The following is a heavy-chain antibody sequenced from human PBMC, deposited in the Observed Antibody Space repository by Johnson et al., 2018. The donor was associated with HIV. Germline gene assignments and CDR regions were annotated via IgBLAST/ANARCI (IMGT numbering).Heavy chain of an antibody. D-gene: IGHD3-3*01. CDR2: VSFDGSNT. CDR1: GFTFNKFD. V-gene: IGHV3-30*09. CDR3: VGDHGAFWSCYYHGGSCAFDI. J-gene: IGHJ3*02. Sequence: QVQLVESGGGVVQPGRSLRLSCTASGFTFNKFDMHWVRQAPGKGLEWLAFVSFDGSNTYFGRSVGGRFAISRDHSKNSHHLHMNSLRPEHTAIYYCVGDHGAFWSCYYHGGSCAFDIWGQGTMVTVS.